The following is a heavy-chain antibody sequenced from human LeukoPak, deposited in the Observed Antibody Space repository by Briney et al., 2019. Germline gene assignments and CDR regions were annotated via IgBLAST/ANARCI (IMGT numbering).Heavy chain of an antibody. CDR2: FGRSGAGT. CDR1: GFTFAGCA. CDR3: AKGDSSGSNYFAY. Sequence: SGGSLRLSCAASGFTFAGCAMSWVRQAPGKGLEWVSTFGRSGAGTFYADSVNGRFTISRDNSKNTLYLQMNSLRAEDTAVYYXAKGDSSGSNYFAYWGRGALVTVSS. J-gene: IGHJ4*02. D-gene: IGHD6-19*01. V-gene: IGHV3-23*01.